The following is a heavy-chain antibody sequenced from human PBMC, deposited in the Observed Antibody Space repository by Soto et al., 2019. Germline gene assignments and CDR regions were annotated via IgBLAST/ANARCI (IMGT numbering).Heavy chain of an antibody. V-gene: IGHV4-39*01. Sequence: SETLSLTCNVSRGSISTSGYYWGWIRQSPGKGLEWIGSIHYRGTTYYKQSLKSRVTISVDTSKNQFSLMLASVTAADTAVFYCARQDAYNLVDFWGQGTLVTVSS. D-gene: IGHD1-1*01. CDR3: ARQDAYNLVDF. CDR2: IHYRGTT. CDR1: RGSISTSGYY. J-gene: IGHJ4*02.